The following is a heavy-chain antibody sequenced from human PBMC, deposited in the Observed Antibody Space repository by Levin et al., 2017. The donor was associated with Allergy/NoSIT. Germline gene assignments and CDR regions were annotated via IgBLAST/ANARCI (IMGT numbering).Heavy chain of an antibody. CDR3: ARERGLYSSGWYAIFDY. J-gene: IGHJ4*02. CDR2: ISYDGSNK. D-gene: IGHD6-19*01. Sequence: PGGSLRLSCTASGFTFSSYAIYWVRQAPGKGLEWVAVISYDGSNKYYADSVKGRFTISRDNSKNTLYLQMNSLRAEDTAVYYCARERGLYSSGWYAIFDYWGQGTLVTVSS. CDR1: GFTFSSYA. V-gene: IGHV3-30-3*01.